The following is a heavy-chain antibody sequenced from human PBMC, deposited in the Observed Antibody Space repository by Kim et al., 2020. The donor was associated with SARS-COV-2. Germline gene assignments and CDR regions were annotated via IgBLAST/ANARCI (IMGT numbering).Heavy chain of an antibody. CDR3: ATDDPSSSSWFF. Sequence: GGSLRLSCAASGLTFSSYEMNWVRQTPGKGLEWVSYISGSGSTVFYTDSVKGRFTISRDNAKNSLYLQMNSLRDDDTAVYYCATDDPSSSSWFFWGQGTLVTVSS. J-gene: IGHJ4*02. CDR2: ISGSGSTV. CDR1: GLTFSSYE. D-gene: IGHD6-13*01. V-gene: IGHV3-48*03.